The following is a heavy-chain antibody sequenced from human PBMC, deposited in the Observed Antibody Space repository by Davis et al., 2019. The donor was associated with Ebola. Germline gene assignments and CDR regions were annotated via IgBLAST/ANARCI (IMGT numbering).Heavy chain of an antibody. CDR2: TSYDGSNK. D-gene: IGHD2-15*01. Sequence: GGSLRLSCAASGFTFSSYGMHWVRQAPGKGLEWVAVTSYDGSNKNYADSVKGRFTISRDNSKNTLYLQMNSLRAEDTAVYYCARDHGYCSGGSCYSSYFDSWGQGTLLTVSS. V-gene: IGHV3-30*19. CDR3: ARDHGYCSGGSCYSSYFDS. CDR1: GFTFSSYG. J-gene: IGHJ4*02.